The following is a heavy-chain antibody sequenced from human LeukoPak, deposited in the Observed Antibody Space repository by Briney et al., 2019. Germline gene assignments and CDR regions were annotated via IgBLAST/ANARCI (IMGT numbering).Heavy chain of an antibody. V-gene: IGHV3-23*01. CDR3: AKGRGWEASYYYYYMDV. J-gene: IGHJ6*03. D-gene: IGHD1-26*01. CDR1: GFTFSSYE. CDR2: ISGSGGST. Sequence: PGGSLRLSCAASGFTFSSYEMNWVRQAPGKGLEWVSAISGSGGSTYYADSVKGRFTISRDNSKNTLYLQMSSLRAEDTAVYYCAKGRGWEASYYYYYMDVWGKGTTVTISS.